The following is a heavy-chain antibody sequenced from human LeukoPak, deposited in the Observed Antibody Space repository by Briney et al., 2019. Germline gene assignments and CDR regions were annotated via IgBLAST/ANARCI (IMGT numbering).Heavy chain of an antibody. Sequence: RGGSLRLSCAASGFTFSRYWMHWVRQVPGKGLVWVSRVNPDGSSITYADSVKGRFTSSRDNAKNTLYLQMNRLRVEDTAVYYCGRGGSYGDYWGQGILVTVSS. D-gene: IGHD3-16*01. CDR2: VNPDGSSI. V-gene: IGHV3-74*01. J-gene: IGHJ4*02. CDR3: GRGGSYGDY. CDR1: GFTFSRYW.